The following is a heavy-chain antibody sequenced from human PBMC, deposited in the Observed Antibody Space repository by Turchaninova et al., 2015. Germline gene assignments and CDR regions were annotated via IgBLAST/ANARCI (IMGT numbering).Heavy chain of an antibody. J-gene: IGHJ4*02. Sequence: EVXLVEXGGGXXXPGXXXRRSCAASGFSCSSYSMNWVRQAPGKGLELVSSISSSSSYIYYADSVKGRFTISRDNAKNSLYLQMNSLRAEDTAVYYCAREIAVAGFDYWGQGTLVTVSS. D-gene: IGHD6-19*01. CDR1: GFSCSSYS. V-gene: IGHV3-21*01. CDR2: ISSSSSYI. CDR3: AREIAVAGFDY.